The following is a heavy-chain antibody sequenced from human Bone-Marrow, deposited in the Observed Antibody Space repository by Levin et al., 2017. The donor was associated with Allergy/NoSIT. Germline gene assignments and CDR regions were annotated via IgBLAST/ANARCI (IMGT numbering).Heavy chain of an antibody. CDR2: INTISSHI. CDR1: GFTFSTYA. D-gene: IGHD3-9*01. V-gene: IGHV3-21*01. Sequence: KPGGSLRLSCAASGFTFSTYALNWVRQAPGKGLEWVSSINTISSHIYYANSVRGRFTISRDNARNSLYLQMSSLRPEDTAVYYCARDDSFTGYQRFEAMDVWGRGTTVTVSS. CDR3: ARDDSFTGYQRFEAMDV. J-gene: IGHJ6*02.